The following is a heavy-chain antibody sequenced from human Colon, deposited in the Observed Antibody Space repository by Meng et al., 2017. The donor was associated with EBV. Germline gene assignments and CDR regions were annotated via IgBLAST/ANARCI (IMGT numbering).Heavy chain of an antibody. V-gene: IGHV3-13*01. Sequence: EVQLVESGGGLVQPGGSLILSLAASGFTFSRDDMHWFRQATGKGLEWVSGIGTAGDTHYPDSVKGRFTISRENARNSLYLQMNSLRVGDTAVYYCARGVNTVRGVISPVDYWGRGTLVTVSS. CDR2: IGTAGDT. CDR3: ARGVNTVRGVISPVDY. J-gene: IGHJ4*02. CDR1: GFTFSRDD. D-gene: IGHD3-10*01.